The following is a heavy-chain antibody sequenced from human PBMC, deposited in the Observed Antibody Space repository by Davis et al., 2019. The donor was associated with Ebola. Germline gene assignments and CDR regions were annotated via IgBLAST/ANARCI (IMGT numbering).Heavy chain of an antibody. CDR2: IHTGGST. Sequence: GESLKISCIASGFSVSSNYFCWVRQAPGKGLAWVSVIHTGGSTYYADSVKGRFTISRDNSNNTVYLQMNSLRVVDTGVYYCARDRAGSGTYTVYYYAMDVWGQGTTVTVSS. J-gene: IGHJ6*02. D-gene: IGHD1-26*01. CDR1: GFSVSSNY. CDR3: ARDRAGSGTYTVYYYAMDV. V-gene: IGHV3-53*01.